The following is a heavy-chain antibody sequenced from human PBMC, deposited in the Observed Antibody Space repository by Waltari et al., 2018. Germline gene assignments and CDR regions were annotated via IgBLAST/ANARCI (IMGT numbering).Heavy chain of an antibody. CDR3: ARGHPFTIVSPRYYYYYYMDV. D-gene: IGHD3-9*01. V-gene: IGHV4-34*01. J-gene: IGHJ6*03. CDR2: IHHSGNT. Sequence: QVHLQQWGAGLLKPSETLSLTCGVYSGSLTGYHWNWIRQAPGKGLEWIGDIHHSGNTDYNPSLESRVTISADTSKNQFSLHLTSVTAADTAVYYCARGHPFTIVSPRYYYYYYMDVWDKGTAVTVSS. CDR1: SGSLTGYH.